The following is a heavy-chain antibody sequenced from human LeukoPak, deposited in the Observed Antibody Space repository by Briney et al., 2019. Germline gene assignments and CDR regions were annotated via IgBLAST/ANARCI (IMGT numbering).Heavy chain of an antibody. J-gene: IGHJ4*02. Sequence: GGSLRLSCAASGFSVRDFWMAWVRQAPGKGLEWVAHIKEDRTADYYVDSVKGRFSISKDDGKNSLHLQMNSLRAEDTAVYYCARNYYGSCSYSLISFDSWGQETLVTVSS. V-gene: IGHV3-7*01. D-gene: IGHD3-10*01. CDR3: ARNYYGSCSYSLISFDS. CDR2: IKEDRTAD. CDR1: GFSVRDFW.